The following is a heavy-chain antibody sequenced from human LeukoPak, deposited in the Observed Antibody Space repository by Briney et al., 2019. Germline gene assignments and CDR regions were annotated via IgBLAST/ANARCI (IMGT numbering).Heavy chain of an antibody. CDR2: INTDGSST. J-gene: IGHJ4*02. CDR1: GFTFSSYW. CDR3: ARDGPSSGYDY. V-gene: IGHV3-74*01. Sequence: GGSLRLSCDASGFTFSSYWMHWVRQAPGKGLVWVSRINTDGSSTSYADSVKGRFTISRDNGKNTLYLQMNSLRAEDTAIYYCARDGPSSGYDYWGQGTLVTVSS. D-gene: IGHD6-19*01.